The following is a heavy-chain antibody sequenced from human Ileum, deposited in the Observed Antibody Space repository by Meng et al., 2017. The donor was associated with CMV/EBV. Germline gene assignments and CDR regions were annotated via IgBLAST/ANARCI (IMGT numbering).Heavy chain of an antibody. CDR2: VYYSGTT. J-gene: IGHJ4*02. CDR3: ARNVGFYSSQIAY. D-gene: IGHD3-3*01. Sequence: QLPLRESGPGLAKPSETLSLTCTASGGSTTSSTYYWGWIRQPPGKGLEWIGSVYYSGTTYYNPSLKSRVNMSIDTSKNRFSLKLSSATAADTAVYYCARNVGFYSSQIAYWGQGALVTVSS. CDR1: GGSTTSSTYY. V-gene: IGHV4-39*07.